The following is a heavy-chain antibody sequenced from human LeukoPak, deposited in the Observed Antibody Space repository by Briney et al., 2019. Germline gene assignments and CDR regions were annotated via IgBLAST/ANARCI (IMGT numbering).Heavy chain of an antibody. J-gene: IGHJ4*02. CDR1: SGSISSTSYY. Sequence: SETLSLTCTVSSGSISSTSYYWGWIRQPPEKGLEWIGGIIYSGNTYYNPSLKSRVTISVDTTKNQFSLRLTSVTAADTAVYYCARHQATITTIFDYWGQGTLVSVSS. V-gene: IGHV4-39*01. CDR2: IIYSGNT. D-gene: IGHD4-11*01. CDR3: ARHQATITTIFDY.